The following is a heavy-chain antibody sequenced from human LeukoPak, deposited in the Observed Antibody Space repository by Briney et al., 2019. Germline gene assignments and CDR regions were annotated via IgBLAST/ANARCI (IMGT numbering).Heavy chain of an antibody. V-gene: IGHV4-4*07. CDR1: GGSISSYY. CDR3: ARDGYSLFYYYMDV. Sequence: SETLSLTCTVSGGSISSYYWSWIRQPAGKGLEWIGRIYTSGSTNYNPSLKSRVTMSVDTSKNQFSLKLSSVTAAHTAVYYCARDGYSLFYYYMDVWGKGTTVTVSS. CDR2: IYTSGST. J-gene: IGHJ6*03. D-gene: IGHD5-18*01.